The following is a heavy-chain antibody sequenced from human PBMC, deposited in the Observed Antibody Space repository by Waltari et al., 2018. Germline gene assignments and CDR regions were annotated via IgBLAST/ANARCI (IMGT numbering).Heavy chain of an antibody. CDR3: ARDSSSWTFDY. D-gene: IGHD6-13*01. V-gene: IGHV1-69*08. CDR1: GGPFSSYT. Sequence: QVQLVQPGAEVKKPGSSVKVSCKASGGPFSSYTISWVRPAPGQGLEWMGRISPILGIANYAQKFQGRVTITADKSTSTAYMELSSLRSEDTAVYYCARDSSSWTFDYWGQGTLVTVSS. J-gene: IGHJ4*02. CDR2: ISPILGIA.